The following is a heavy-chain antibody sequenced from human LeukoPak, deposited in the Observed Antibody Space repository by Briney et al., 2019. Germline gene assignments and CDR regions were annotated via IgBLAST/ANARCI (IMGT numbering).Heavy chain of an antibody. CDR3: ARGGDIVVVPAAIDRYYYGMDV. CDR2: ISSSSSTI. Sequence: LPGGSLRLSCAASGFTFSSYSMNWVRQAPGKGLEWVSYISSSSSTIYYADSVKGRFTISRDNAKNSLYLQMNSLRDEDTAVYYCARGGDIVVVPAAIDRYYYGMDVWGQGTTVTVSS. D-gene: IGHD2-2*01. J-gene: IGHJ6*02. V-gene: IGHV3-48*02. CDR1: GFTFSSYS.